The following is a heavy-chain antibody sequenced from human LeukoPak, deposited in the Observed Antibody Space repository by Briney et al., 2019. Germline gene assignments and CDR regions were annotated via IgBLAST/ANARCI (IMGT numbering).Heavy chain of an antibody. CDR1: GFTFSSYE. Sequence: GGSLRLSCAASGFTFSSYEMNWVRQAPGKGLEWVSYISSSSSTIYYADSVKGRFTISRDDAKNSLYLQMNSLRAEDTAVYYCARGSSGYYSPGWDIWGQGTMVTVSS. D-gene: IGHD3-22*01. V-gene: IGHV3-48*01. J-gene: IGHJ3*02. CDR2: ISSSSSTI. CDR3: ARGSSGYYSPGWDI.